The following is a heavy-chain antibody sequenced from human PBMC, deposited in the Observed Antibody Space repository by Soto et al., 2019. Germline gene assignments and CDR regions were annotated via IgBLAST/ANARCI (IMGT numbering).Heavy chain of an antibody. J-gene: IGHJ4*02. CDR3: ARDSRSGYYFDN. V-gene: IGHV4-30-2*01. D-gene: IGHD3-22*01. Sequence: QLQLQESGSGLVKPSQTLSLTCVVSGDSISSGGYSWNWIRQPPGKGLEWIGHTYHSGGALYNPSLDRRVTISVDKSKNHFSLRLTSMTAADTAVYFCARDSRSGYYFDNWGQGTLVTVSS. CDR2: TYHSGGA. CDR1: GDSISSGGYS.